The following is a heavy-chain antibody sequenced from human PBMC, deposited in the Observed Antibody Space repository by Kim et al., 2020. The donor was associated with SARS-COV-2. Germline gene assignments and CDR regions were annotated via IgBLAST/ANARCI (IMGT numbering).Heavy chain of an antibody. CDR3: AKGKEYSYGQHHYYYYMDV. V-gene: IGHV3-23*01. Sequence: GRFTISRDNSKNTLYLQMNSLRAEDTAVYYCAKGKEYSYGQHHYYYYMDVWGKGTTVTVSS. D-gene: IGHD5-18*01. J-gene: IGHJ6*03.